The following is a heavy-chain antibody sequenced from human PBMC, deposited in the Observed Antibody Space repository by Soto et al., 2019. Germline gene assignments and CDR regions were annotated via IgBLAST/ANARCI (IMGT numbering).Heavy chain of an antibody. CDR1: GGSISSYY. CDR3: ARDRYYYDI. D-gene: IGHD3-22*01. J-gene: IGHJ4*02. Sequence: SETLSLTCTVSGGSISSYYWSWIRQPPGKGLEWIGYIYYSGSTNYNPSLKSRVTISVDTSKNQFSLKLSSVTAADTAVYYCARDRYYYDIRGQGTLVTVSS. V-gene: IGHV4-59*01. CDR2: IYYSGST.